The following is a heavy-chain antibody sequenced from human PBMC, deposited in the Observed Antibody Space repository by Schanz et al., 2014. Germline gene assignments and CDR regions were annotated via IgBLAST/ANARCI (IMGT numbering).Heavy chain of an antibody. Sequence: QVKLVESGGGLVKPGGSLRLSCAASGFTFSDYYMSWIRQAPGKGLEWVSYVSSSSSYTHYADSVKGRFTISRDNAKNSLYLQMNSLRAEDTAVYYCARPPHDSSGYYPFDYWGQGTLVTVSS. J-gene: IGHJ4*02. D-gene: IGHD3-22*01. V-gene: IGHV3-11*05. CDR1: GFTFSDYY. CDR3: ARPPHDSSGYYPFDY. CDR2: VSSSSSYT.